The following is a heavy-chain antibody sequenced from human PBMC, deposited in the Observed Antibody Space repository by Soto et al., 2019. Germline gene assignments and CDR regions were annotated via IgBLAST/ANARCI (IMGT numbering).Heavy chain of an antibody. D-gene: IGHD4-17*01. CDR1: GGTFSSYT. V-gene: IGHV1-69*02. J-gene: IGHJ4*02. CDR2: LIPILGIA. CDR3: ASEEPLRWTEYY. Sequence: QVQLVQSGAEVKKPGSSVKVSCKASGGTFSSYTISWVRQAPGQGLEWMGRLIPILGIANYEQKFQGRVTITADKDTSTAYMELSSLRSEHTAVYYCASEEPLRWTEYYGGQVTLVTVSS.